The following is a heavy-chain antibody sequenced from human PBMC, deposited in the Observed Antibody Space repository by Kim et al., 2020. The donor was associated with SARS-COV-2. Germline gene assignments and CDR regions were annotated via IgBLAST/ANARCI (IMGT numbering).Heavy chain of an antibody. D-gene: IGHD6-13*01. V-gene: IGHV4-34*01. Sequence: SRVTISVDTSKNQFSLKLSSVHAADTAVYYCARARRSIAAAGYYYYGMDVWGQGTTVTVSS. CDR3: ARARRSIAAAGYYYYGMDV. J-gene: IGHJ6*02.